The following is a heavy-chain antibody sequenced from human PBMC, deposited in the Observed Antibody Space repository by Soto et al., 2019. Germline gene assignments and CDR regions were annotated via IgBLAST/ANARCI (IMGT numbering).Heavy chain of an antibody. D-gene: IGHD3-9*01. CDR1: GGSMSNYY. J-gene: IGHJ4*02. CDR2: IYTTGST. V-gene: IGHV4-4*07. CDR3: ARELPSIYEILTGHFDH. Sequence: SESLSLTGTVSGGSMSNYYWSWIRQPAGKGLEWIGRIYTTGSTHYNPSLKSRVTLSIDMSKNQFSLKLNSVTAADTAVYYCARELPSIYEILTGHFDHWGQGTLVTVSS.